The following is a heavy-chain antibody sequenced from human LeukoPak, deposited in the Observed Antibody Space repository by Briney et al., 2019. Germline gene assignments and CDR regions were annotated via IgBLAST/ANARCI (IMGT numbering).Heavy chain of an antibody. CDR3: AREGSGIKPDY. J-gene: IGHJ4*02. Sequence: GGSLRLSCAASGFTFSSYAMHWVRQAPGKGLEWVAVISYDGSNKYYADSVKGRFTISRDNSKNTLYLQMNSLRAEDTAVYYCAREGSGIKPDYWGQGTLVTVSS. CDR1: GFTFSSYA. CDR2: ISYDGSNK. D-gene: IGHD1-14*01. V-gene: IGHV3-30*04.